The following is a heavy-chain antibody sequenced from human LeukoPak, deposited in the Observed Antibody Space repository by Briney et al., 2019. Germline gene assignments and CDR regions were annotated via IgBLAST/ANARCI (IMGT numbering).Heavy chain of an antibody. J-gene: IGHJ5*02. V-gene: IGHV3-21*01. CDR2: ISANSDYI. D-gene: IGHD2-2*01. CDR3: ASDLPAATT. Sequence: PGGSLRLSCAASGFTFSAYSMSWVRQAPGKGLEWVSSISANSDYIFYPDSMKGRFTISRDNAQKSLYLQMDSLRDEDSAVYYCASDLPAATTWGQGTLVTVSS. CDR1: GFTFSAYS.